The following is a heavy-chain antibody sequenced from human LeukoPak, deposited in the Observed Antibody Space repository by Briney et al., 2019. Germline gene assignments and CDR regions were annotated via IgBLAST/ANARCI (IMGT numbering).Heavy chain of an antibody. V-gene: IGHV3-7*01. CDR1: GITFSSSW. CDR3: TRDSYTHTWHEEGRDY. Sequence: PGGSLRLSCVASGITFSSSWMSWVRQAPGKGLEWVANINQGGSAENYVDSVKGRFTVSRDNAKNSLFLQMNSLRAEDTAVYYCTRDSYTHTWHEEGRDYWGQGTLVTVSS. D-gene: IGHD2-2*02. J-gene: IGHJ4*02. CDR2: INQGGSAE.